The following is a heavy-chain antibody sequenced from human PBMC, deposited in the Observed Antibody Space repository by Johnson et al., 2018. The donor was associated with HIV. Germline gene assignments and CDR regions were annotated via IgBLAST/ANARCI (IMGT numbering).Heavy chain of an antibody. J-gene: IGHJ3*02. CDR2: IKEDGSEK. CDR3: ARIGLPYYYGSGSYYHDACDI. Sequence: VQLVESGGGVVQPGRSLRLSCAASGFTFSSYWMHWVRQAPGKGLEWVANIKEDGSEKFYVDSVKGRFTISRDNAKNSLYLQMSSLRAEDTALYYCARIGLPYYYGSGSYYHDACDIWGQGTMVTVSS. CDR1: GFTFSSYW. D-gene: IGHD3-10*01. V-gene: IGHV3-7*03.